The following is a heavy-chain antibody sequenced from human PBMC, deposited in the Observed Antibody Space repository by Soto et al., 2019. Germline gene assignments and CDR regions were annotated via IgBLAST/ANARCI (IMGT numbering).Heavy chain of an antibody. Sequence: GGSLRLSCAASGFTFSSYEMNWVRQAPGKGLEWVSYISSSGSTIYYADSVKGRFTISRDNAKNSLYLQMNSLRAEDTAVYYCARDHNDSSGYELSFDYWGQGTLVTVSS. CDR1: GFTFSSYE. J-gene: IGHJ4*02. D-gene: IGHD3-22*01. CDR2: ISSSGSTI. CDR3: ARDHNDSSGYELSFDY. V-gene: IGHV3-48*03.